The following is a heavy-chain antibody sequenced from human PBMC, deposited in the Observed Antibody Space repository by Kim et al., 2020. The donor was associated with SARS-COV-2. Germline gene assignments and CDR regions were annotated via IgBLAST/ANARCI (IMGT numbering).Heavy chain of an antibody. D-gene: IGHD2-15*01. J-gene: IGHJ3*02. CDR1: GFTFSSYW. CDR3: ARESFYCRGGSCYFALALDM. Sequence: GGSLRLSCAASGFTFSSYWMHWVRQAPGKGLVWVSHINSDGSSTCYADSVKGRFTISRDNAKNTLYLQMNSLRAEDTAVYYCARESFYCRGGSCYFALALDMWGQRTMHTVP. CDR2: INSDGSST. V-gene: IGHV3-74*01.